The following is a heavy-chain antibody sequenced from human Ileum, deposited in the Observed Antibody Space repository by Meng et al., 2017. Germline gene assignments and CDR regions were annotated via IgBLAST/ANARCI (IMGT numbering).Heavy chain of an antibody. Sequence: VPVQGSGPGLVEPSGPLSLTCAVSGGSISSTYWWTWVRQSAGKGLEWIGEIHHSGSTNYNPSLKSRVTISVDKSKNQFSLNLRSVTAADTAVYYCARIDYGGNGIEKYYFDYWGQGTLVTVSS. J-gene: IGHJ4*02. D-gene: IGHD4-23*01. CDR1: GGSISSTYW. V-gene: IGHV4-4*02. CDR2: IHHSGST. CDR3: ARIDYGGNGIEKYYFDY.